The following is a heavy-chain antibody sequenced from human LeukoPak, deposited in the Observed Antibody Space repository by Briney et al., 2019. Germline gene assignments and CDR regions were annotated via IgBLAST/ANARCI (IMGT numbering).Heavy chain of an antibody. J-gene: IGHJ4*02. D-gene: IGHD3-10*01. CDR2: QYYSGAT. CDR1: GGSMSPYY. Sequence: PSETLSLTCSVSGGSMSPYYWNWIRQPPGKGLEWIGYQYYSGATDYNPSLKSRVTISVDTSKNQFSLKLSSVTAVDTAVYYCARSEDYYGSGSSFDYWGQGTLVTVSS. V-gene: IGHV4-59*12. CDR3: ARSEDYYGSGSSFDY.